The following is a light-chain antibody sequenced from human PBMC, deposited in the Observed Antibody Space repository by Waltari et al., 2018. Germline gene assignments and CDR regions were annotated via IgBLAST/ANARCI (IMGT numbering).Light chain of an antibody. CDR3: QQYYSYFT. CDR1: QSIRSY. V-gene: IGKV1-39*01. CDR2: DAS. J-gene: IGKJ4*01. Sequence: DIQMTQSPSSLSASVGDRVTITCRASQSIRSYLNWYQQKPGKAPKLLIYDASNLQSGVPSRFSGSGSGTDFTLTINSLQPDDFATYSCQQYYSYFTFGGGAKVEIK.